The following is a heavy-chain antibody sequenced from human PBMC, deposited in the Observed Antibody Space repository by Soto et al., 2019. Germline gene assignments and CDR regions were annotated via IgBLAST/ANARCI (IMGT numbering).Heavy chain of an antibody. V-gene: IGHV1-69*13. D-gene: IGHD1-26*01. Sequence: GASVKVSCKASGGTFSSYAISWVRQAPGQGLEWMGGIIPIFGTANYAQKFQGRVTITADESTSTAYMELSSLRSEDTAVYYCARDCGMVGATSWFDPWGQGTLVTVSS. CDR1: GGTFSSYA. J-gene: IGHJ5*02. CDR3: ARDCGMVGATSWFDP. CDR2: IIPIFGTA.